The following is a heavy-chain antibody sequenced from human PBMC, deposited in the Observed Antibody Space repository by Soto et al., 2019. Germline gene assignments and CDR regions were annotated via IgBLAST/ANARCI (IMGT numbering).Heavy chain of an antibody. CDR1: GGSFSGYY. J-gene: IGHJ6*03. D-gene: IGHD1-7*01. Sequence: SETLSLTCAVYGGSFSGYYWSWIRQPPGKGLEWIGEINHSGSTNYNPSLKSRVTISVDTSKNQFSLKLSSVTAADTAVYYCARNGRITGTTPIYYYYCYMDVWGKGTTVTVSS. CDR2: INHSGST. V-gene: IGHV4-34*01. CDR3: ARNGRITGTTPIYYYYCYMDV.